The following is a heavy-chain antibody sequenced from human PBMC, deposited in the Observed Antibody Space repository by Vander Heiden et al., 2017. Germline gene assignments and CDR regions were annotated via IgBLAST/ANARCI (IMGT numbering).Heavy chain of an antibody. J-gene: IGHJ4*02. V-gene: IGHV1-46*01. D-gene: IGHD6-19*01. CDR3: ARGNGVVSNGWFHFDY. CDR2: MNPGGGST. Sequence: QLHLVQSGAEVKKPGASVKVSCTTSGSTLTRYYMHWMRQAPGQGLGWMGIMNPGGGSTTYAQKFQGRVTMTRDTSTSTVYMELSGLRSEDTAVYYCARGNGVVSNGWFHFDYWGQGTLVTVSS. CDR1: GSTLTRYY.